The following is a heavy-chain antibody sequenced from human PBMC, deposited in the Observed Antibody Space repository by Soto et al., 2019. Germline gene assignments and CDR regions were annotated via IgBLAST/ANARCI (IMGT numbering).Heavy chain of an antibody. CDR2: ISYDGSNK. Sequence: QVQLVESGGGVVQPGRSLRLSCAASGFTFSSYGMHWVRQAPGKGLEWVAVISYDGSNKYYADSVKGRFTISRDNSKNTLYLQMNSLGAEDTAVYYCAKVAVADGDFDYWGQGTLVTVSS. D-gene: IGHD6-19*01. CDR1: GFTFSSYG. V-gene: IGHV3-30*18. J-gene: IGHJ4*02. CDR3: AKVAVADGDFDY.